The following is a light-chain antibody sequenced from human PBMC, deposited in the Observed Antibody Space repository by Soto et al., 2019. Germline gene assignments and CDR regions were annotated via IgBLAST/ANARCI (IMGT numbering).Light chain of an antibody. CDR1: QSVSSY. J-gene: IGKJ5*01. CDR2: DAS. Sequence: EIVLTQSPVTLSLSPWERATLSCRASQSVSSYLAWYQQKPGQAPRLLIYDASNRATGIPARFSGSGSGTDFTLTIDNLEPEDFAVYYCQQRSNWPPITFGQGTRLEIK. V-gene: IGKV3-11*01. CDR3: QQRSNWPPIT.